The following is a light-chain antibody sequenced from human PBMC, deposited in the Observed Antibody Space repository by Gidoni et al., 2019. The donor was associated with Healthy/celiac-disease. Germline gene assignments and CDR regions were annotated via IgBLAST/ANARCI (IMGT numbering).Light chain of an antibody. CDR3: QQSHGTPWT. J-gene: IGKJ1*01. CDR2: TAS. Sequence: DIQMTQSPSSLSASVGDSVTITCRASQNVDTFLNWYQQTPGTAPKLLMSTASSLKSGVPSRFSGSASGTTFTLTISSLQPEDSATYFCQQSHGTPWTFXQXT. V-gene: IGKV1-39*01. CDR1: QNVDTF.